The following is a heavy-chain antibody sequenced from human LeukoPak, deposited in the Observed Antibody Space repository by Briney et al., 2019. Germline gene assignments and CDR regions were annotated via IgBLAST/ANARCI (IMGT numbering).Heavy chain of an antibody. CDR1: GCSISSGYY. D-gene: IGHD3-16*01. CDR2: IYHSGST. V-gene: IGHV4-38-2*01. Sequence: SETLSLTCAVSGCSISSGYYWGWIRQPPGKGLEWIGSIYHSGSTYYNPSLKSRVTISVDTSKNQFSLKLSSVTAADTAVYYCARFGGVKDFDYWGQGTLVTVSS. J-gene: IGHJ4*02. CDR3: ARFGGVKDFDY.